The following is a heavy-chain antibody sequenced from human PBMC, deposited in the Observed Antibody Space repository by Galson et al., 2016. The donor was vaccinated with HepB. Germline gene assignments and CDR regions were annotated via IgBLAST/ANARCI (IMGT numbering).Heavy chain of an antibody. D-gene: IGHD4-17*01. Sequence: QSGAEVKKPGESLKISCKVSGYSFTSYWIAWVRQMPGKGLESMGIIWPDDSDSRYRPSFQGLVTFSADKATSTVYLQWSSLKASDTGTYYCARLYSNYGNGMDVWGQGTAVTVSS. J-gene: IGHJ6*02. CDR2: IWPDDSDS. CDR3: ARLYSNYGNGMDV. CDR1: GYSFTSYW. V-gene: IGHV5-51*01.